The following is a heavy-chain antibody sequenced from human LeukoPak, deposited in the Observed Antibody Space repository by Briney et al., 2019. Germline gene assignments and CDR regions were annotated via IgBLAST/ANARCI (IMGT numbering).Heavy chain of an antibody. V-gene: IGHV1-46*01. CDR1: GYTFTTYY. J-gene: IGHJ3*02. D-gene: IGHD1-26*01. CDR2: INPSGGTT. CDR3: ARDRGELLHAFDI. Sequence: ASVKVSCKASGYTFTTYYMHWVRQAPGQGLEWMGIINPSGGTTSYAQKFQGRVTVTRDTSTSTVYMELSSLRSEDTAVYYCARDRGELLHAFDIWGQGTMVTVSS.